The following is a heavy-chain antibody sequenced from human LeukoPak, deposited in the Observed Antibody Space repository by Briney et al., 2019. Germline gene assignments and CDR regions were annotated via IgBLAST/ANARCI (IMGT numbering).Heavy chain of an antibody. Sequence: PGGSLRLSCVASGFTFSSYWMSWVRQAPGKGLEWVANIKQDGSEKYYVDSVKGRFTISRDNAKNSLYLQMNSLRAEDTAVYYCARAGGPLWFGDLYAFDIWGQGTMVTVSS. CDR3: ARAGGPLWFGDLYAFDI. D-gene: IGHD3-10*01. V-gene: IGHV3-7*01. J-gene: IGHJ3*02. CDR1: GFTFSSYW. CDR2: IKQDGSEK.